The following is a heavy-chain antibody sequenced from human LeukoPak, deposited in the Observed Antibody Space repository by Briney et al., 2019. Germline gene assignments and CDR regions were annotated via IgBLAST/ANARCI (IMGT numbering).Heavy chain of an antibody. CDR2: ISSSSSYI. V-gene: IGHV3-21*01. CDR3: ARDSYSGYDWDF. D-gene: IGHD5-12*01. CDR1: GFTFSIYS. Sequence: GGSLRLSCAASGFTFSIYSMNWVRQAPGKGLEWVSSISSSSSYIYYADSVKGRFTISRDNAKNSLYLQMNSLRAEDTAVYYCARDSYSGYDWDFWGQGTLVTVSS. J-gene: IGHJ4*02.